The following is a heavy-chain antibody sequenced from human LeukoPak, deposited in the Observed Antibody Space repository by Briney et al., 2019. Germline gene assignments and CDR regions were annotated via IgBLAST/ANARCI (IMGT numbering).Heavy chain of an antibody. J-gene: IGHJ4*02. Sequence: GGSLRLSCAASGFTFSSYSMNWVRQAPGKGLEWVSSISSSSSYIYYADSVKGRFTISRDNAKNSLYLQMNSLRAEGTAVYYCARGIAARPDGYWGQGTLVTVSS. CDR1: GFTFSSYS. D-gene: IGHD6-6*01. V-gene: IGHV3-21*01. CDR2: ISSSSSYI. CDR3: ARGIAARPDGY.